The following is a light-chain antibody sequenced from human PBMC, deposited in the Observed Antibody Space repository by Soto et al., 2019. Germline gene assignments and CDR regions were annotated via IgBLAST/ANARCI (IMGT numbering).Light chain of an antibody. CDR1: QSISSR. CDR3: QQYESSAPYT. Sequence: DIQMTQSPSTLSASVGDKVTITCRASQSISSRLAWFQQKPGKAPKVLIYQASSLENGVPSRFSGSGSGTEFTLTISSQQPDDSATYYCQQYESSAPYTFGQGTKLEIK. CDR2: QAS. J-gene: IGKJ2*01. V-gene: IGKV1-5*03.